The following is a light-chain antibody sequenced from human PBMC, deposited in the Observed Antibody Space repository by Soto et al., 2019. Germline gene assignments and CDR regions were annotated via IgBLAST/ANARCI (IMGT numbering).Light chain of an antibody. V-gene: IGKV1-6*01. J-gene: IGKJ2*01. CDR2: AAS. CDR1: QGIRDD. Sequence: IQMTQSLSTLSASVGDRVTITCRASQGIRDDLGLYQQKPGKAPKLLIYAASNLQSGVPSRFSGSGSGTDFTLIISSLQPEDFATDYCLQDYDYPYTLGQGTKVDIK. CDR3: LQDYDYPYT.